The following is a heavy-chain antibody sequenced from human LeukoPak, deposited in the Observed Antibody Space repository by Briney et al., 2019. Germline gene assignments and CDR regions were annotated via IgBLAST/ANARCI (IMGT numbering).Heavy chain of an antibody. V-gene: IGHV1-69*04. CDR1: GGTFSSYA. Sequence: ASVKVSCKASGGTFSSYAISWVRQAPGQGLEWMGRIIPILGIANYAQKFQGRVTITADKSTSTAYMELSSLRSDDTAVYYCARTYYYDSSGYPDYWGQGTLVTVSS. CDR3: ARTYYYDSSGYPDY. CDR2: IIPILGIA. J-gene: IGHJ4*02. D-gene: IGHD3-22*01.